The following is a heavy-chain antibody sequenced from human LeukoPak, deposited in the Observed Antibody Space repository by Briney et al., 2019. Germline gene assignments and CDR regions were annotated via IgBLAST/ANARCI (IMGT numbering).Heavy chain of an antibody. J-gene: IGHJ5*02. Sequence: SETLSLTCTVSGGSISSYYWSWIRQPPGKGLEWIGYIYYSGSTNYNPSLKSRATISVDTSKNQFSLKLSSVTAADTAVYYCARDHGDYERWFDPWGQGTLVTVSS. CDR1: GGSISSYY. V-gene: IGHV4-59*01. CDR3: ARDHGDYERWFDP. CDR2: IYYSGST. D-gene: IGHD4-17*01.